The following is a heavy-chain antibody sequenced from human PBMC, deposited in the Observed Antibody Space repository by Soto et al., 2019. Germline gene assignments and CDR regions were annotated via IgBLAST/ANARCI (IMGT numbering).Heavy chain of an antibody. CDR1: GFTFSNYW. Sequence: EVQLVESGGGLVQPGGSLRLSCETSGFTFSNYWMTWVRQAPGKGLEWVANIKKDGSQKNFVDSVKGRFTISRDNAKNSLYLQMDSLRVEDTAIYYGVKEIASAQWGQGTLVTVSS. J-gene: IGHJ4*02. CDR3: VKEIASAQ. CDR2: IKKDGSQK. D-gene: IGHD6-25*01. V-gene: IGHV3-7*01.